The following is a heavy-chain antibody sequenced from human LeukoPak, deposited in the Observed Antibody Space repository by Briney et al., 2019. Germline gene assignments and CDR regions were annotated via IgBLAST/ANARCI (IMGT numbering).Heavy chain of an antibody. CDR2: IYYSGST. CDR1: GGSISSSSYY. V-gene: IGHV4-39*07. D-gene: IGHD3-22*01. CDR3: ARDYYDSSGRYAFDI. Sequence: SETLSLTCTVSGGSISSSSYYWGWIRQPPGKGLEWIGSIYYSGSTYYNPSLKSRVTISVDTSKNQFSLKLSSVTAADTAVYYCARDYYDSSGRYAFDIWGQGTMVTVSS. J-gene: IGHJ3*02.